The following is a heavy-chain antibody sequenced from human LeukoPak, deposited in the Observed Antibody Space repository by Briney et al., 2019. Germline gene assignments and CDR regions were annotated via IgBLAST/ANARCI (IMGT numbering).Heavy chain of an antibody. D-gene: IGHD3-3*01. V-gene: IGHV4-61*02. CDR2: IYTSGST. J-gene: IGHJ6*03. Sequence: SQTLSLTCTVSGGSISSGSYYWSWIRQPAGKGLEWIGRIYTSGSTNYNPSLKSRVTISVDTSKNQFSLKLSSVTAADTAVYYCAREVGFGVVIIGYYYYYTDVWGKGTTVTVSS. CDR1: GGSISSGSYY. CDR3: AREVGFGVVIIGYYYYYTDV.